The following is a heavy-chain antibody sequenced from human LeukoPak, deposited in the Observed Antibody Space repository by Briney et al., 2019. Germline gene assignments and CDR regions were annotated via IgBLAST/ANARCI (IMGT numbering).Heavy chain of an antibody. CDR1: EFTFSSHW. Sequence: GGSLRLSCAASEFTFSSHWMSRVRQAPGKGLEWVANIKDDGSEKYYVDSVKGRFTISRDNANNSLYLQMNSLRAEDTAVYYCATYVNWVAGDVYGQGTTVSVSS. V-gene: IGHV3-7*01. J-gene: IGHJ6*02. CDR2: IKDDGSEK. CDR3: ATYVNWVAGDV. D-gene: IGHD1-1*01.